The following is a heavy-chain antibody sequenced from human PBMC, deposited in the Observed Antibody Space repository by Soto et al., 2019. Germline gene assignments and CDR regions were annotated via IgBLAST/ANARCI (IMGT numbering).Heavy chain of an antibody. CDR1: GGSFSGYY. Sequence: PSETLSLTCAVYGGSFSGYYCSWIRQPPWKGLEWIGEINHSGSTNYNPSLKSRVTISVDTSKNQFSLKLSSVTAADTPVYYCARDVPYYDFWSGYYTGLALDYWGQGTLVTVSS. J-gene: IGHJ4*02. D-gene: IGHD3-3*01. CDR3: ARDVPYYDFWSGYYTGLALDY. V-gene: IGHV4-34*01. CDR2: INHSGST.